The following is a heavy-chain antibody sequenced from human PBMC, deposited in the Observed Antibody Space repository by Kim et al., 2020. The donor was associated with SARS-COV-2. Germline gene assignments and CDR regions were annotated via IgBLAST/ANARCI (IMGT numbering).Heavy chain of an antibody. CDR2: ISGSGSAT. D-gene: IGHD3-16*01. CDR1: GFTFSSYG. Sequence: GESLRLSCAASGFTFSSYGMSWVRQAPGKGLEWVSSISGSGSATYYADSVRGRFTISRDNSRDTTYLQMISLRVEDTAIYHCAALGEGGYWGQGTLVTVS. CDR3: AALGEGGY. V-gene: IGHV3-23*01. J-gene: IGHJ4*02.